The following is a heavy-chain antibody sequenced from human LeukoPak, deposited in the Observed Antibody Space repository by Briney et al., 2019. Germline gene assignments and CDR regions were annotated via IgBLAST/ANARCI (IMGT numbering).Heavy chain of an antibody. CDR2: IKQDESER. J-gene: IGHJ6*03. CDR1: GFTFSSYW. D-gene: IGHD3-10*01. CDR3: ARLSAYYYGSYFYYYMDV. Sequence: GGSLRLSCAASGFTFSSYWMSWVRQPPGKGPEWVANIKQDESERYSVDSVKGRFTISRDNAKNSVYLHMNSLRAEDTALYYCARLSAYYYGSYFYYYMDVWGKGTTVTVSS. V-gene: IGHV3-7*01.